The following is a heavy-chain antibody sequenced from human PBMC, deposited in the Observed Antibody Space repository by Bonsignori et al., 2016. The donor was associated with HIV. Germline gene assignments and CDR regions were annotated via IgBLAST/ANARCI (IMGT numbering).Heavy chain of an antibody. J-gene: IGHJ4*02. D-gene: IGHD3-3*01. CDR2: INHSGNT. V-gene: IGHV4-34*01. Sequence: WIRQPPGKGLEWIGEINHSGNTNYNPSLKSRVSISVDTSKNQFSLKLTSVTAADTAVYYCARAPDFGVLILLNWGQGTLVTVSS. CDR3: ARAPDFGVLILLN.